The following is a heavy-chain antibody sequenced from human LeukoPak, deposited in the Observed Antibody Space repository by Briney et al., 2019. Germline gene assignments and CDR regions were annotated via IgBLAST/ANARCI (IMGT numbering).Heavy chain of an antibody. CDR3: ARLTGYSYSDYYYYMDV. CDR1: GYTFTSYA. CDR2: IIPIFGTA. J-gene: IGHJ6*03. D-gene: IGHD5-18*01. V-gene: IGHV1-69*06. Sequence: ASVKVSCKASGYTFTSYAISWVRQAPGQGLEWMGGIIPIFGTANYAQKFQGRVTITADKSTSTAYMELSSLRSEDTAVYYCARLTGYSYSDYYYYMDVWGKGTTVTVSS.